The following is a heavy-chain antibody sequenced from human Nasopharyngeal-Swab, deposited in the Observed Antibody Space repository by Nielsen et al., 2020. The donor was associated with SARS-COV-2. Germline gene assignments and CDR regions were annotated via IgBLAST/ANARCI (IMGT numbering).Heavy chain of an antibody. CDR3: TGENWGVAY. D-gene: IGHD3-16*01. V-gene: IGHV3-74*01. J-gene: IGHJ4*02. CDR1: GVIFRNYW. CDR2: IIGDGTT. Sequence: GESLKISCVASGVIFRNYWMHWVRQAPGKGLVWVSRIIGDGTTFYADSVKGRFTISRDSAKNTLFLQMNSLRDDDTAVYYCTGENWGVAYWGQGTLVTVSS.